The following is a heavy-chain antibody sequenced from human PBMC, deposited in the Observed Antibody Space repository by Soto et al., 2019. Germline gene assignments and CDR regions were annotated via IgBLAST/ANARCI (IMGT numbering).Heavy chain of an antibody. J-gene: IGHJ4*02. D-gene: IGHD3-22*01. CDR3: ARREKRHYDSSGYYDY. V-gene: IGHV4-31*03. Sequence: LSLTCTVSGGSISSGGYYWSWIRQHPGKGLEWIGYIYYSGSTYYNPSLKSRVTISVDTSKNQFSLKLSSVTAADTAVYYCARREKRHYDSSGYYDYWGQGTLVTVSS. CDR2: IYYSGST. CDR1: GGSISSGGYY.